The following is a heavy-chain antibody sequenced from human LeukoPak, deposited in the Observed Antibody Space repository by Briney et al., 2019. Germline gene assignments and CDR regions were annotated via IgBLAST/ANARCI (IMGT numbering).Heavy chain of an antibody. V-gene: IGHV3-66*02. D-gene: IGHD4-17*01. Sequence: HTGGSLRLSCAASEFSVGSNYMTWVRQAPGKGLEWVSLIYSSGSTYYADSVKGRFTISRDNSKNTLYLQMNRLRAEDTAVYYCAKGRYHLATVTLLDYWGQGTQVTVSS. CDR2: IYSSGST. CDR3: AKGRYHLATVTLLDY. J-gene: IGHJ4*02. CDR1: EFSVGSNY.